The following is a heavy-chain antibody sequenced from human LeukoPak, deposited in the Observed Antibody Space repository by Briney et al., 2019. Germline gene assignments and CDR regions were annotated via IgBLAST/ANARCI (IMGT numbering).Heavy chain of an antibody. CDR1: GFTVSSNY. V-gene: IGHV3-53*01. J-gene: IGHJ3*02. Sequence: GGSLRLSCAASGFTVSSNYMSWVRQAPGKGLEWVLVIYSGGSTYYADSVKGRFTISRDNSKNTLHLQMNSLRAEDTAVYYCARARVGCTNYAFDIWGQGAMVTVSS. CDR3: ARARVGCTNYAFDI. D-gene: IGHD2-8*01. CDR2: IYSGGST.